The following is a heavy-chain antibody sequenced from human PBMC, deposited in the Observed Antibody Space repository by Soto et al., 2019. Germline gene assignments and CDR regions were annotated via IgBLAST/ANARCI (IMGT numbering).Heavy chain of an antibody. CDR2: ISYDGSNK. CDR3: ATSTGYSSGWYPLPLFDY. D-gene: IGHD6-19*01. CDR1: GFTFSSYA. V-gene: IGHV3-30-3*01. Sequence: QVQLVESGGCVVQPGRSLRLSCAASGFTFSSYAMHWVRQAPGKGLEWVAVISYDGSNKYYADSVKGRFTISRDNSKNTLYLQMSSLRAEDTAVYYFATSTGYSSGWYPLPLFDYLGQGPLVTVSS. J-gene: IGHJ4*02.